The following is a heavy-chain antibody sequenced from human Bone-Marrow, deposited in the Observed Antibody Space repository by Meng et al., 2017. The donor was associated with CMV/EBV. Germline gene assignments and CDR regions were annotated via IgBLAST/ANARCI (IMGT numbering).Heavy chain of an antibody. CDR2: ISWNSGSI. Sequence: SLKISCAASGFTFDDYAMHWVRQAPGKGLEWVSGISWNSGSIGYADSVKGRFTISRDNAKNSLYLQMNSLRAEDTAVYYCAKELHRWGQGTLVTVSS. J-gene: IGHJ4*02. CDR1: GFTFDDYA. V-gene: IGHV3-9*01. CDR3: AKELHR.